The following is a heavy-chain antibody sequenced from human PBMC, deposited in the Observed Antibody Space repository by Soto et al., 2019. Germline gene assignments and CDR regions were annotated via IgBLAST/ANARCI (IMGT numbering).Heavy chain of an antibody. Sequence: LSLTCSVSGGSVSSESYYWSWIRQTPGKGLEWIGNVENSGSTKYNPSLKSRVTISVDTSKNQFSLKLSSMTGADTAVYYCARERGDSHWIDPWGQGTLVTVSS. V-gene: IGHV4-61*01. CDR1: GGSVSSESYY. D-gene: IGHD2-21*01. CDR3: ARERGDSHWIDP. CDR2: VENSGST. J-gene: IGHJ5*02.